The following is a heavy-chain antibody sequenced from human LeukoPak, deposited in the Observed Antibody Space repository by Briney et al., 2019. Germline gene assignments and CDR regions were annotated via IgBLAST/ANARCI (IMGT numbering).Heavy chain of an antibody. CDR1: GGSISSSSYY. V-gene: IGHV4-39*01. Sequence: SETLSLTCTVSGGSISSSSYYWGWIRQPPGKGLEWIGSIYYSGSTYYNPSLKSRVTISVDTSKNQFSLKLSSVAAADTAVYYCARQGVDCGGDCYPYLDYWGQGTLVTVSS. D-gene: IGHD2-21*02. J-gene: IGHJ4*02. CDR3: ARQGVDCGGDCYPYLDY. CDR2: IYYSGST.